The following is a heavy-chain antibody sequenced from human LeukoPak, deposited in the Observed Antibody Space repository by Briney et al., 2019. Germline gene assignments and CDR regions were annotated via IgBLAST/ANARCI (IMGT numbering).Heavy chain of an antibody. CDR2: IYHSGST. J-gene: IGHJ5*02. CDR1: GGSISSYY. V-gene: IGHV4-59*01. Sequence: SETLSLTCTVSGGSISSYYWSWIRQPPGKGLEWIGYIYHSGSTKYNPSLKSRVTISVDTSKNQFSLKLSSVTAADTAVYYCARVLEYYYGSGSRSFDPWGQGTLVTVSS. D-gene: IGHD3-10*01. CDR3: ARVLEYYYGSGSRSFDP.